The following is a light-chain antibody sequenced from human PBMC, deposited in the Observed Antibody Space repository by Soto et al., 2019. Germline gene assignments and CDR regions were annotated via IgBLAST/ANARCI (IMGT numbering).Light chain of an antibody. CDR3: SSYTSSGTLWV. CDR1: SSDVGGYNY. V-gene: IGLV2-14*01. J-gene: IGLJ3*02. CDR2: DVS. Sequence: QSALTQPASVSGSPGQSITISCTGTSSDVGGYNYVSWYQQHPGKAPKLMIYDVSNRPSGVSNRFSGSKFGNTASLTISGLQAEDEADYYCSSYTSSGTLWVFGGGTKLTVL.